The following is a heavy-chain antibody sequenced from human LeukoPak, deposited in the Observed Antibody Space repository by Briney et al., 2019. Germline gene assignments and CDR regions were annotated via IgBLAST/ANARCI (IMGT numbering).Heavy chain of an antibody. CDR1: GFNFSSYA. CDR3: AKSPQCSTSCPIDY. J-gene: IGHJ4*02. D-gene: IGHD2-2*01. Sequence: PGASLRLSCAASGFNFSSYAMSWVRQAPGKGLEWVSAISGSGGSTYYADSVKGRFTISRDNSKNTLYLQMNSLRAEDTAVYYCAKSPQCSTSCPIDYWGQGTLVTVSS. CDR2: ISGSGGST. V-gene: IGHV3-23*01.